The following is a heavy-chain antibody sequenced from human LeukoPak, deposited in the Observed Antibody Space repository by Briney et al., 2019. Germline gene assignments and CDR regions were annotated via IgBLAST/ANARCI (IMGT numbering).Heavy chain of an antibody. V-gene: IGHV3-74*01. CDR3: ARDRSSSSWGPDY. CDR1: GFTFSSYW. D-gene: IGHD6-13*01. J-gene: IGHJ4*02. CDR2: INSDGSST. Sequence: GGSLRLSCAASGFTFSSYWMHWVRQAPGKGLVWVSRINSDGSSTTYADSVKGRFTISRDNAKNTLYLQMNSLRAEDTAVYYCARDRSSSSWGPDYWGQGTLVTVSS.